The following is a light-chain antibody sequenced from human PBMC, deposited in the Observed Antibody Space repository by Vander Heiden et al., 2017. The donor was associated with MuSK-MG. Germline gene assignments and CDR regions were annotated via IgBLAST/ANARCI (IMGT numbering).Light chain of an antibody. Sequence: EIVLTQSPATLSLSPGERATLSCRASQSVSRYLAWYQQKPGQAPSLLIYDASNRATGIPARFSGSGSGTDFTLTISSLEPEDSAIYYCQQRSNCPLTFGRGTKVEI. CDR3: QQRSNCPLT. V-gene: IGKV3-11*01. J-gene: IGKJ4*01. CDR1: QSVSRY. CDR2: DAS.